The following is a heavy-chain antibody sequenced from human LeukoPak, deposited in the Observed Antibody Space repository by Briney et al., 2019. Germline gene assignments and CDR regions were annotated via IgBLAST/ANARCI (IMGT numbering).Heavy chain of an antibody. CDR1: GLTVSSNY. V-gene: IGHV3-66*01. Sequence: GGSLRLSCAASGLTVSSNYMSWVRQAPGKGLEWLSVIYNGDMTYYADSVKGRFTISRDNSKNTLYLQMNSLKTEDTAVYYCTTDHRTIYGVVFPDYWGQGTLVTVSS. CDR3: TTDHRTIYGVVFPDY. J-gene: IGHJ4*02. CDR2: IYNGDMT. D-gene: IGHD3-3*01.